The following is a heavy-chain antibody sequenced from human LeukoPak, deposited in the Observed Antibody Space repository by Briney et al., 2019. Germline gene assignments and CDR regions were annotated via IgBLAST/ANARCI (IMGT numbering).Heavy chain of an antibody. D-gene: IGHD1-1*01. CDR1: GGSISSSNW. CDR3: ATNWNLDY. J-gene: IGHJ4*02. Sequence: SETLSLTCTVSGGSISSSNWWSWVRQSPGKGLECIGDIYHLGATNYNPSLKSRVTISVDKSKNQFSLKLSSVTAADTAVYYCATNWNLDYWGQGTLVTVSS. CDR2: IYHLGAT. V-gene: IGHV4-4*02.